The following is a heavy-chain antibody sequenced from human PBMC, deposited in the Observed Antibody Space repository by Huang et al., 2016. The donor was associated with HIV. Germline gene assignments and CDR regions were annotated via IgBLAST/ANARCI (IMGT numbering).Heavy chain of an antibody. CDR3: ARDSAITVTAYSDY. V-gene: IGHV1-18*01. Sequence: VQLVQSGPDVWQPGASLKISCRASGYEFRAQGLTWVRQAPGQGVEWLGWIRAHNGDTLYAQKVQSRMSRTENGSTNTGKLELWGVRYEDTALYYCARDSAITVTAYSDYWGPGTLVTVSS. D-gene: IGHD4-17*01. J-gene: IGHJ4*02. CDR2: IRAHNGDT. CDR1: GYEFRAQG.